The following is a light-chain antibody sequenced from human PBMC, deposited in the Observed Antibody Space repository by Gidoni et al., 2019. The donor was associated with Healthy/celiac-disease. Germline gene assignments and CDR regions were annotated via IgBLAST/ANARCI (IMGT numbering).Light chain of an antibody. V-gene: IGLV3-1*01. CDR2: QDS. J-gene: IGLJ2*01. Sequence: SSDLTQPPSVSVSSGLPASIPCPGDKLGDKYACWYQQKPGQSPVLVIYQDSKRTPGIPERFSGSNAGNTATLTISGTQAMDEADYYCQGWDSSTYVVFGGGTKLTVL. CDR1: KLGDKY. CDR3: QGWDSSTYVV.